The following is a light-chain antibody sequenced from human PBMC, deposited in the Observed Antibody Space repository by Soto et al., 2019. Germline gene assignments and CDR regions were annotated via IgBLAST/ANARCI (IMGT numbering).Light chain of an antibody. CDR2: DAS. CDR1: QTISTW. V-gene: IGKV1-5*01. Sequence: DIQVTQSPPTLSASVGDRVTITCRASQTISTWMAWYQQKPGKAPKLLIYDASTLESGVPSRFSGSGSGTEFTLIISGLQPDDYATYYCQQYTNTNNPWMFGQGTKVDI. J-gene: IGKJ1*01. CDR3: QQYTNTNNPWM.